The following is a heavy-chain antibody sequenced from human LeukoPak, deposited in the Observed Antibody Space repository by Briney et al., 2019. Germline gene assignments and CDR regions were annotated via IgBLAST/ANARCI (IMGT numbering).Heavy chain of an antibody. CDR1: GFDFHNYV. Sequence: GGSLRLSCAASGFDFHNYVIHWVRQAPGKGLEWVAVISYAVNIKYYADSVKGRFTISRDSSSKTVFLQMNSLRTEDTAVYYCARDYSGALDYWGQGTLVTVSS. D-gene: IGHD1-26*01. V-gene: IGHV3-30-3*01. CDR2: ISYAVNIK. CDR3: ARDYSGALDY. J-gene: IGHJ4*02.